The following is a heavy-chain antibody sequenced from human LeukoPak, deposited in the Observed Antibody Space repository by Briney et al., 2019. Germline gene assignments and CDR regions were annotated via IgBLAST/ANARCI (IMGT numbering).Heavy chain of an antibody. CDR3: ARRLIAAAGTSPGILDY. CDR1: GGSISSSSYY. CDR2: IYYSGST. J-gene: IGHJ4*02. Sequence: PSETLSLTCTVSGGSISSSSYYWGWIRQPPGKGLEWIGSIYYSGSTYYNPSLKSRVSISVHTSKNQFSLKLSSVTAADTAVYYCARRLIAAAGTSPGILDYWGQGTLVTVSS. V-gene: IGHV4-39*01. D-gene: IGHD6-13*01.